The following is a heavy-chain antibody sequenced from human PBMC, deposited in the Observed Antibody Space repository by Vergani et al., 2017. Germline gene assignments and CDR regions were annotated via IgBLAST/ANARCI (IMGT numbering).Heavy chain of an antibody. Sequence: QVQLQESGPGLVKPSETLSLTFAVSGYSISSGYYWGWIRQPPGKGLEWIGSIYHSGSTYYNPSLKSRVTISVDTSKNQFSLKLSSVTAADTAVYYCARHFGSGSYSSHFDYWGQGTLVTVSS. J-gene: IGHJ4*02. D-gene: IGHD3-10*01. V-gene: IGHV4-38-2*01. CDR3: ARHFGSGSYSSHFDY. CDR2: IYHSGST. CDR1: GYSISSGYY.